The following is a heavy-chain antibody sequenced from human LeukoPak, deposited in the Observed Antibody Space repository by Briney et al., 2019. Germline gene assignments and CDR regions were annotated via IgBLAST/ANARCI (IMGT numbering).Heavy chain of an antibody. Sequence: GGSLRLSCAASGFTLSSYSMNWVRQAPGKGLEWVSSISSSSSYIYYADSVKGRFSISRDNAKNSLYLQMNSLRAEDTAVYYCARDHHRRLYDSQARDTFDIWGQGTMVTVSS. J-gene: IGHJ3*02. CDR3: ARDHHRRLYDSQARDTFDI. D-gene: IGHD3-22*01. CDR1: GFTLSSYS. V-gene: IGHV3-21*01. CDR2: ISSSSSYI.